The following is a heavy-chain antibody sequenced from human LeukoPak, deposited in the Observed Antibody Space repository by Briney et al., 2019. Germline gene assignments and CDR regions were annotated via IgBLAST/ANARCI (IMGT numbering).Heavy chain of an antibody. CDR1: GWSFSAYF. D-gene: IGHD6-13*01. J-gene: IGHJ4*02. CDR2: INHSGST. V-gene: IGHV4-34*01. Sequence: PSETLSLTCAVYGWSFSAYFWSWIRQPPGKGLEWIGEINHSGSTNYNPPLKSRVTISVDTSKNQFSLKPSSDCARGVLGDSSSWYGFFNYWGQGTLVTVSS. CDR3: SWYGFFNY.